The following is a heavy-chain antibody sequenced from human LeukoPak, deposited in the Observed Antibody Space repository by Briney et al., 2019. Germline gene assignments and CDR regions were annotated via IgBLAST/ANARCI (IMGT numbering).Heavy chain of an antibody. D-gene: IGHD3-3*02. CDR3: AKDPNPHFEYYFDY. CDR1: GFTFSSYA. Sequence: GGSLRLSCAASGFTFSSYAMSWVRQAPGKGLEWVSAISGSGGSTYYADSVKGRFTISRDNSKNTLNLQMNSLRGEDTAVYYCAKDPNPHFEYYFDYWGQGTLVTVSS. J-gene: IGHJ4*02. CDR2: ISGSGGST. V-gene: IGHV3-23*01.